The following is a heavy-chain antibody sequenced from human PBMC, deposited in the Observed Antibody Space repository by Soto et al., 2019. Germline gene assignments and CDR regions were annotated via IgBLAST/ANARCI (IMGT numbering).Heavy chain of an antibody. CDR3: ANRPRYYNMDV. J-gene: IGHJ6*02. CDR2: ISASGGET. Sequence: EVQLLESGGGLVQPGGSLRLSCAASGLTFSTYTMTWVRQAPGKGLGWVSGISASGGETYYADSVRGRFTISRDNSKNTRYLQLSRLRAVETAVYYCANRPRYYNMDVWGQGTTVTVSS. V-gene: IGHV3-23*01. CDR1: GLTFSTYT.